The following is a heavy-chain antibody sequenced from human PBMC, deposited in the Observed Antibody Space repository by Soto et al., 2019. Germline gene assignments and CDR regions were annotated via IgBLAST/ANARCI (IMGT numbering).Heavy chain of an antibody. CDR3: AIDPSGDDFPVYGYIDL. Sequence: QVQLVKSGGGLVKPGGSLRLSCAASGFRFSDYYMGWIRQAPGKGLEWLAYVTSAGRTDFVADSVKGRFTSSRDNAQNSLHLQMNSLRGVDTAVYYCAIDPSGDDFPVYGYIDLWGQGPLVTVSS. CDR2: VTSAGRTD. D-gene: IGHD1-26*01. J-gene: IGHJ4*02. V-gene: IGHV3-11*01. CDR1: GFRFSDYY.